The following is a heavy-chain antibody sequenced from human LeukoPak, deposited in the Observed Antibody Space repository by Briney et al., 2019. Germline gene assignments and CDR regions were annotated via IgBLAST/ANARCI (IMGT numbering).Heavy chain of an antibody. CDR3: AKGEGYCTNGVCYSGPYYYYYYGMDV. D-gene: IGHD2-8*01. Sequence: GRSLRLSCAASGFTFSSYGMHWVRQAPGKGLEWVVVISYDGSNKYYADSVKGRFTISRDNSKNTLYLQMNSLRAEDTAVYYCAKGEGYCTNGVCYSGPYYYYYYGMDVWGQGTTVTVSS. V-gene: IGHV3-30*18. CDR2: ISYDGSNK. CDR1: GFTFSSYG. J-gene: IGHJ6*02.